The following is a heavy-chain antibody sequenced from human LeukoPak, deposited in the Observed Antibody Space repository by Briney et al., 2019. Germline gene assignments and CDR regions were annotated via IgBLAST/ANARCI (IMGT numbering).Heavy chain of an antibody. CDR3: AREGYSGYDPENNWFDP. Sequence: ASVKVSCKASGYTFTGYYMHWVRQAPGQGLEWMGWINPNSGGTNYAQKFQGRVTMTRDTSISTAYMELSRLRSDDTAVYYCAREGYSGYDPENNWFDPWGQGTLVTVSS. CDR1: GYTFTGYY. CDR2: INPNSGGT. V-gene: IGHV1-2*02. J-gene: IGHJ5*02. D-gene: IGHD5-12*01.